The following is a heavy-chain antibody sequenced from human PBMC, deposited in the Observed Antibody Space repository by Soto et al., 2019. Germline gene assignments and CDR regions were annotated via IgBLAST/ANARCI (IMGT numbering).Heavy chain of an antibody. V-gene: IGHV4-30-4*01. D-gene: IGHD3-10*01. CDR1: GDSISSVFYY. CDR3: AQTDYGSGAYLI. J-gene: IGHJ1*01. Sequence: QVQLQESGPRLVKPSQTLSLTCTVSGDSISSVFYYWSWIRQPPGKGLEWIGYIYYTGNAYYNPSLKSRVSMSVDTSKNEFSLRLTSVTSADTAVYYCAQTDYGSGAYLIWGQGTLVPVSS. CDR2: IYYTGNA.